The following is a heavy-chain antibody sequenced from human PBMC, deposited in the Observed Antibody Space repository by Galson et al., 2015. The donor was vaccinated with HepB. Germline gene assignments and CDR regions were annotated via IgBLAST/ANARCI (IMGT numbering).Heavy chain of an antibody. CDR2: IYYSGST. J-gene: IGHJ4*02. CDR3: ARLTGGNSPYYFDY. Sequence: SEPLSLTCTVSGGSISSYYWSWIRQPPGKGLEWIGYIYYSGSTNYNPSLKSRVTISVDTSKNQFSLKLSSVTAADTAVYYCARLTGGNSPYYFDYWGQGTLVTVSS. V-gene: IGHV4-59*08. D-gene: IGHD4-23*01. CDR1: GGSISSYY.